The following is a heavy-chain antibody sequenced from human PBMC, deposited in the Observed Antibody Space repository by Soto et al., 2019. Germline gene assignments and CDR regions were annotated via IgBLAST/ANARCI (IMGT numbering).Heavy chain of an antibody. V-gene: IGHV1-18*01. CDR1: GYTLTELS. D-gene: IGHD6-19*01. CDR3: ARDRIGYSSGWSPLDY. CDR2: ISAYNGNT. Sequence: ASVKVSCKVSGYTLTELSMHWVRQAPGKGLEWMGWISAYNGNTNYAQKLQGRVTMTTDTSTSTAYMELRSLRSDDTAVYYCARDRIGYSSGWSPLDYWGQGTLVTVSS. J-gene: IGHJ4*02.